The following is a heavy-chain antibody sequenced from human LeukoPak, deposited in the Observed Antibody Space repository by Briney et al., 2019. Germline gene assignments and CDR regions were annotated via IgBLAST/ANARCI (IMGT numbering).Heavy chain of an antibody. CDR3: ARAVGYYYYYMDV. CDR1: GGSFSGYY. Sequence: SETLSLTCDLYGGSFSGYYWSWIRQTPGKGLEWIGEISHSGSTNYNPSLKSRGTISIDTSKNQFSLNLTSTTAADTAIYYCARAVGYYYYYMDVWGKGTTVTVSS. V-gene: IGHV4-34*01. D-gene: IGHD1-26*01. CDR2: ISHSGST. J-gene: IGHJ6*03.